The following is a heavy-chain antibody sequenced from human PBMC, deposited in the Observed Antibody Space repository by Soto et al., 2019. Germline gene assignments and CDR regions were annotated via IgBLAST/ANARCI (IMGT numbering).Heavy chain of an antibody. CDR1: GFTFSSYA. CDR2: ISGSGGST. D-gene: IGHD1-26*01. CDR3: AGHRSYYLIFDY. Sequence: GGSLRLSCAASGFTFSSYAMSWVRQAPGKGLEWVSAISGSGGSTYYADSVKGRFTISRDNSKNTLYLQMNSLRAEDTAVYYCAGHRSYYLIFDYWGQGTLVTVSS. J-gene: IGHJ4*02. V-gene: IGHV3-23*01.